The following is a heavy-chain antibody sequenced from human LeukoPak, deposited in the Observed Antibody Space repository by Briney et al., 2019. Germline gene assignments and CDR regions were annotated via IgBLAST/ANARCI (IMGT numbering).Heavy chain of an antibody. D-gene: IGHD3-22*01. CDR3: ARGSFDGSGYYVFDY. CDR2: IYNTGNT. CDR1: GGSISTNY. J-gene: IGHJ4*01. Sequence: SETLSLTCSVSGGSISTNYWSWIRQPAGKGLEWIGRIYNTGNTNYSPSLESRVTMSADTSKNQFSLRLSSVTAAGTAVYYCARGSFDGSGYYVFDYWGHGSLVTVSS. V-gene: IGHV4-4*07.